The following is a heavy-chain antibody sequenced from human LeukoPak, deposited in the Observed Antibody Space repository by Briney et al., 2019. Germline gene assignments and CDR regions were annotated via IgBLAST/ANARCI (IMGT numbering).Heavy chain of an antibody. D-gene: IGHD3-22*01. CDR1: GYTFTSYY. CDR2: INPSGGST. V-gene: IGHV1-46*01. J-gene: IGHJ4*02. CDR3: AREGPGGYYDSSGYYFY. Sequence: GASVKVSCKASGYTFTSYYMHWVRQAPGQGLEWMGIINPSGGSTSYAQKFQGRVTMTRDMSTSTVYMELSSLRSEDTAVYYCAREGPGGYYDSSGYYFYWGQGTLVTVSS.